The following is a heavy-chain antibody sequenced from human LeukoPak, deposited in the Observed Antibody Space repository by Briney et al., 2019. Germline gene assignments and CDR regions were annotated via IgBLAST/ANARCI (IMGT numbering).Heavy chain of an antibody. CDR2: ISCYNGYT. D-gene: IGHD3-10*01. V-gene: IGHV1-18*01. CDR3: ARWSGGTDWRYHYGMDV. J-gene: IGHJ6*02. Sequence: SVKVSCKTSGYTFNNYGISWVRQATGQGLEWMGWISCYNGYTNYAQQFQGRVTLTMDTSTTTVYMELRSLRYDDTAVYYCARWSGGTDWRYHYGMDVWGRGTTVTVSS. CDR1: GYTFNNYG.